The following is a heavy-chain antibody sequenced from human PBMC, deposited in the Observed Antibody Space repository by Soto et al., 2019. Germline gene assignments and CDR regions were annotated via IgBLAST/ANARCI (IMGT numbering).Heavy chain of an antibody. V-gene: IGHV3-7*05. J-gene: IGHJ5*02. CDR3: ARALDTIFGVVIIRWFGP. CDR2: IKQDGSEK. Sequence: EVQLVESGGGLVQPGGSLRLSCAASGFTFSRYWMSWLRQAPGKGLEWVANIKQDGSEKYYVDSVKGRFTISRDNAKNSLYLQMDSLRAEDTAVYYCARALDTIFGVVIIRWFGPWGQGTLVTVSS. CDR1: GFTFSRYW. D-gene: IGHD3-3*01.